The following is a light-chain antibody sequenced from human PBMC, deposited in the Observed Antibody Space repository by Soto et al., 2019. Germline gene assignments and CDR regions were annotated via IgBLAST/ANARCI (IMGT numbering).Light chain of an antibody. J-gene: IGLJ1*01. CDR3: SSFTSGTTPIV. CDR1: GSDVGNYIY. V-gene: IGLV2-14*01. CDR2: EVS. Sequence: QSALTQPASVSGSPGQSITISCTGTGSDVGNYIYVSWYQQHPGKAPKVMIYEVSNRPSGVSNRFSGSKSGNTASLTISGLQAEDEADYYCSSFTSGTTPIVFGSGTKVTVL.